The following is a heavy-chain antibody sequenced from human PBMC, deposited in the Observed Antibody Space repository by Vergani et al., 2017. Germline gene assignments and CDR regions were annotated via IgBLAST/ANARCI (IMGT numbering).Heavy chain of an antibody. J-gene: IGHJ4*02. CDR3: ASNPRLGGDVVDS. CDR1: GGSINTGAYY. D-gene: IGHD3-16*01. Sequence: QVQLQESGPRLVRPSQTLSLTCTVSGGSINTGAYYWSWIRQPAGKGLEWIGRVYTSGMTNYNPSLKSRVTILVDRSKSQLSLKLTSVTAADTAVYFCASNPRLGGDVVDSWGQGTLVTVSS. V-gene: IGHV4-61*02. CDR2: VYTSGMT.